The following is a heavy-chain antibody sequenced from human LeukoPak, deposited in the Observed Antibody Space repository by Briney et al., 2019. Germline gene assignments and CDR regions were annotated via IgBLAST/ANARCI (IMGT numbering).Heavy chain of an antibody. D-gene: IGHD3-9*01. CDR2: ISGSGGST. CDR3: AKVGGRNRRYFDWLLPFYYYYMDV. J-gene: IGHJ6*03. CDR1: GFTFSSYA. V-gene: IGHV3-23*01. Sequence: GGSLRLSCAASGFTFSSYAMSWVRQAPGKGLEWVSAISGSGGSTYYADSVKGRFTISRDNSKNTLYLQMNSLRAEDTAVYYCAKVGGRNRRYFDWLLPFYYYYMDVWGKGTTVTVSS.